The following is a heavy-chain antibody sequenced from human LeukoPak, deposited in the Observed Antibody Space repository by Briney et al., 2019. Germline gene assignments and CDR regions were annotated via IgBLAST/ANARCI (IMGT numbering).Heavy chain of an antibody. Sequence: GGSLRLSCAASGFTFSSYWMSWVRQAPGKGLEWVANIKQDGSEKYYVDSVKGRFTISRDNAKNSLYLQMNSLRAEDTAVYYCARGRSGYDFWSGYPLNAFDIWGQGTMVTVSS. CDR3: ARGRSGYDFWSGYPLNAFDI. CDR2: IKQDGSEK. D-gene: IGHD3-3*01. CDR1: GFTFSSYW. V-gene: IGHV3-7*01. J-gene: IGHJ3*02.